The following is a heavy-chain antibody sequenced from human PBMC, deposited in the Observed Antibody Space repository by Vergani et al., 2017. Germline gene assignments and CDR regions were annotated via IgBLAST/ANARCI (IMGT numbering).Heavy chain of an antibody. D-gene: IGHD1-7*01. CDR3: VYRKTECGTTGCFYPFEYYYYMDV. CDR1: GFSLNTRGVS. J-gene: IGHJ6*03. CDR2: IYWNGDQ. Sequence: QITLKESGPTLVKPTQTLTLTCTFSGFSLNTRGVSLAWIRQPPGKALDWLALIYWNGDQHYSPSLNNRVTITKDTSKNQVVLTMTNMDYVDTGTYYCVYRKTECGTTGCFYPFEYYYYMDVGGKGTTVTVSS. V-gene: IGHV2-5*04.